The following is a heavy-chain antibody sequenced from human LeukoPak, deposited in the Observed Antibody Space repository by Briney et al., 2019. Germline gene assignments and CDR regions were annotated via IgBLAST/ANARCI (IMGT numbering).Heavy chain of an antibody. CDR3: TCGYYEDYYYYYGMDV. CDR2: ISSSGSTI. D-gene: IGHD3-22*01. V-gene: IGHV3-11*01. J-gene: IGHJ6*02. CDR1: GFTFSDHY. Sequence: PGGSLRLSCAASGFTFSDHYMSWIRQAPGKGLEWVSYISSSGSTIYYADSVKGRFTISRDNAKNSLYLQMNSLRAEDTAVYYCTCGYYEDYYYYYGMDVWGQGTTVTVSS.